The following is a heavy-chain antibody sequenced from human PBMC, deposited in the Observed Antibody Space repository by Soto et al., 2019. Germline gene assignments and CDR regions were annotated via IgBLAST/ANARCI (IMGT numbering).Heavy chain of an antibody. D-gene: IGHD4-17*01. CDR1: GFTFSYYS. CDR2: IDNSKS. J-gene: IGHJ4*02. Sequence: GGSLRLSCAASGFTFSYYSMSWVRQAPGRWLEWVSSIDNSKSFYADSVKGRFTISRDNSKSTLSFQMNSLRAEDTARYYCARDAVNGDGLWLVGYWGQGTLVTVSS. CDR3: ARDAVNGDGLWLVGY. V-gene: IGHV3-23*01.